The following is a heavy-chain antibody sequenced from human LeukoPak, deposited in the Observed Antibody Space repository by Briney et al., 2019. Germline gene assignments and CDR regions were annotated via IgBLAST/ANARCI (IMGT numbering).Heavy chain of an antibody. V-gene: IGHV3-53*01. CDR2: IYSGGSI. CDR1: GLIVSSNY. CDR3: VTEGGYCGSPSCYKYFQF. J-gene: IGHJ1*01. D-gene: IGHD2-2*02. Sequence: GGSLRLSCAASGLIVSSNYMTWVRQAPGKGLEWVSVIYSGGSIYYADSVKDRFTISRDNTESSLYLQMDSLRAEDTAVYYCVTEGGYCGSPSCYKYFQFWGQGTLVTVSS.